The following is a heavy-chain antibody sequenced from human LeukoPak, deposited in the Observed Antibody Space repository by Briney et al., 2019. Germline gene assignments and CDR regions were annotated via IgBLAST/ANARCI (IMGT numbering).Heavy chain of an antibody. V-gene: IGHV3-21*01. CDR3: ARDEAVAGNGFDY. CDR2: ISSSSSYI. D-gene: IGHD6-19*01. CDR1: GFTFSSYS. Sequence: GGSLLLSCAASGFTFSSYSMNWVRQAPGKGLEWVSSISSSSSYIYYADSVKGRFTISRDNAKNSLYLQMNSLRAEDTAVYYCARDEAVAGNGFDYWGQGTLVTVSS. J-gene: IGHJ4*02.